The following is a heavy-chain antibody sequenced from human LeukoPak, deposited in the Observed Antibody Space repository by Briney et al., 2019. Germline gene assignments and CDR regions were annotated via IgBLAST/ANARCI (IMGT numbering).Heavy chain of an antibody. CDR3: ARERTTVGDPDYFDY. J-gene: IGHJ4*02. V-gene: IGHV1-69*05. CDR2: IIPIFGTA. Sequence: PVKGSCEASGGTFSSYAISGVRQAPGEGGEGMGGIIPIFGTANYAQKFPGTVTITTDQSTSTAYMELSSLRSEDTAVYYCARERTTVGDPDYFDYWGQGTLVTVSS. D-gene: IGHD4-23*01. CDR1: GGTFSSYA.